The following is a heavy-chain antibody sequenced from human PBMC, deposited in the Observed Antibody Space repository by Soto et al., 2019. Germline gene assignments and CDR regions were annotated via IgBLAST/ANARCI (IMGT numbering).Heavy chain of an antibody. V-gene: IGHV4-34*01. J-gene: IGHJ5*02. CDR1: GGSCRGYY. CDR2: INHSGST. D-gene: IGHD2-2*01. CDR3: ARGYCSSTSCYPDFTDGGDP. Sequence: SETLSLTCAVYGGSCRGYYWRWIRQPPGKGLEWIGEINHSGSTNYNPSLKSRVTISVDTSKNQFSLKLNSVTAADTAVYYCARGYCSSTSCYPDFTDGGDPWGQGTLVTVSS.